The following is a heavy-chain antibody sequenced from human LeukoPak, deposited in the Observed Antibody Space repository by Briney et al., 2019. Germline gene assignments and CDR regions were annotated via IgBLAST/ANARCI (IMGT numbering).Heavy chain of an antibody. V-gene: IGHV3-7*01. J-gene: IGHJ4*02. CDR2: IKQDESEK. CDR1: GFTLSTFW. Sequence: GGSLRLSCAASGFTLSTFWMSWVRQSPGNGLEWVANIKQDESEKYYVDSVKGRFTISRDNAKNSLYLQMNSLRAEDTAVYYCARPRWLKFGPHDSWGQGTLVTVSS. D-gene: IGHD5-24*01. CDR3: ARPRWLKFGPHDS.